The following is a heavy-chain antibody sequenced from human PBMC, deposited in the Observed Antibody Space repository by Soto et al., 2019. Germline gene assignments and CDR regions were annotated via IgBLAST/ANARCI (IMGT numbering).Heavy chain of an antibody. CDR2: ISYDGSNK. Sequence: VGSLRLSCAASGFTFSSYGMHWVRQAPGKGLEWVAVISYDGSNKYYADSVKGRFTISRDNSKNTLYLQMNSLRAEDAAVYYCANFYYDADYWGQGTLVTVSS. J-gene: IGHJ4*02. CDR3: ANFYYDADY. V-gene: IGHV3-30*18. CDR1: GFTFSSYG. D-gene: IGHD3-22*01.